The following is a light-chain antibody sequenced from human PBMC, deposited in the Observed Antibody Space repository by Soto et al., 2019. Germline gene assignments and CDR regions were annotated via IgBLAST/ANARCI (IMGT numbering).Light chain of an antibody. CDR3: QSYDNSLSHVV. V-gene: IGLV1-40*01. Sequence: QSVLTQPPSVSGAPGQRVTIPCTGSSSNIGSFYDVHWYQQLPGTVPKLLSYGDNNRPSGVPDRSSGSKSGTSASLANTGLQAEDEADYYCQSYDNSLSHVVFGGGTKVTVL. CDR1: SSNIGSFYD. CDR2: GDN. J-gene: IGLJ2*01.